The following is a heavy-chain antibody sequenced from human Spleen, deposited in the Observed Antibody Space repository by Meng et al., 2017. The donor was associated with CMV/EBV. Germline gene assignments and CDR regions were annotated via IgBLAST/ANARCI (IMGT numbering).Heavy chain of an antibody. D-gene: IGHD4-17*01. CDR3: ARHGTTVTTFDY. Sequence: KVSCKGSGYSFTSYWIGWVRQMPGKGLEWMGIVYPGDSDTRYSPSFQGQVTVSADKSISTAYLQWSSLKASDTAMYYCARHGTTVTTFDYWGQGTLVTVSS. V-gene: IGHV5-51*01. CDR1: GYSFTSYW. J-gene: IGHJ4*02. CDR2: VYPGDSDT.